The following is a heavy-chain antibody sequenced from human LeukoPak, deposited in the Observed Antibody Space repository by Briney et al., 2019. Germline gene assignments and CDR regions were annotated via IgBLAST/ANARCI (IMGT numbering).Heavy chain of an antibody. J-gene: IGHJ4*02. CDR1: GFTFSSYA. CDR2: ISGSGDNT. CDR3: AREGYYGSGSPPSLYFDY. D-gene: IGHD3-10*01. V-gene: IGHV3-23*01. Sequence: GGSLRLSCAASGFTFSSYAMSWVRQAPGKGLEWVSGISGSGDNTYYADSVKGRFTISRDNSRSTLYLQMNSLRPEDTAIYYCAREGYYGSGSPPSLYFDYWGQGTLVTVSS.